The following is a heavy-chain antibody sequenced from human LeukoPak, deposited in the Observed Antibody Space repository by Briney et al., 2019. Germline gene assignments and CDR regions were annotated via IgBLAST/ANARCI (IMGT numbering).Heavy chain of an antibody. CDR3: VADYSGYDYFAY. D-gene: IGHD5-12*01. J-gene: IGHJ4*02. V-gene: IGHV3-30*03. CDR1: GFTFSSHG. Sequence: PGRSLRLSCAASGFTFSSHGMHWVRQAPGKGLEWVALMSYDGTNKVYADSVKGRFTISRDNSKNTLYLQMSSLRAEDTAVYYCVADYSGYDYFAYWGQGTLVTVSS. CDR2: MSYDGTNK.